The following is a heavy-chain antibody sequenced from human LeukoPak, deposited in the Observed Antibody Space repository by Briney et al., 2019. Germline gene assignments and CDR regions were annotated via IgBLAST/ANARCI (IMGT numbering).Heavy chain of an antibody. CDR3: ARAPYSSGWYYFDY. V-gene: IGHV4-61*01. D-gene: IGHD6-19*01. CDR2: IYYSGST. J-gene: IGHJ4*02. CDR1: GYSISSGYY. Sequence: SETLSLTCTVSGYSISSGYYWSWIRQPPGKGLEWIGYIYYSGSTNYNPSLKSRVTISVDTSKNQFSLKLSSVTAADTAVYYCARAPYSSGWYYFDYWGQGTLVTVSS.